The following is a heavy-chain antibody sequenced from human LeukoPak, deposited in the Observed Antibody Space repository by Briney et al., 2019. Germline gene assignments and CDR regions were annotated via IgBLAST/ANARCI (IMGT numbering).Heavy chain of an antibody. CDR3: ARTYSSGWYYFDY. J-gene: IGHJ4*02. CDR1: GGSVTTYY. D-gene: IGHD6-19*01. Sequence: PSETLSLTCTVSGGSVTTYYWSWIRQPPGRGLEWIGYTHYSGSTNYNPSLKRRATMSVDTSKNQVSLKLTSVTAADTAVYYCARTYSSGWYYFDYWGQGTLVTVSS. V-gene: IGHV4-59*02. CDR2: THYSGST.